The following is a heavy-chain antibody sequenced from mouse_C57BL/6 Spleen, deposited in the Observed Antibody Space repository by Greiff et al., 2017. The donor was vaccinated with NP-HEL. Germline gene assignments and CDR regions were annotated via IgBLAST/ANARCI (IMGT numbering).Heavy chain of an antibody. CDR1: GYSITSGYY. CDR3: ARGGSSYRDFDY. D-gene: IGHD1-1*01. CDR2: ISYDGSN. J-gene: IGHJ2*01. Sequence: DVKLVESGPGLVKPSQSLSLTCSVTGYSITSGYYWNWIRQFPGNKLEWMGYISYDGSNNYNPSLKNRISITRDTSKNQFFLKLNSVTTEDTATYYCARGGSSYRDFDYWGQGTTLTVSS. V-gene: IGHV3-6*01.